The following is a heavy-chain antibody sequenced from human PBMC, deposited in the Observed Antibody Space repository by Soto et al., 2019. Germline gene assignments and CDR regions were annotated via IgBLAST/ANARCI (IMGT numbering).Heavy chain of an antibody. CDR1: GASISYGGFS. V-gene: IGHV4-30-2*06. D-gene: IGHD5-12*01. CDR3: ARGGGYDSFDY. CDR2: ISHLENT. Sequence: TSETLSLTCTVSGASISYGGFSWSWIRQSPGKGLEWIGYISHLENTYLHPSFKSRLTMSIDRTRNQFSLKLSSVTAADMAVYYCARGGGYDSFDYWGQGVLVTAPQ. J-gene: IGHJ4*02.